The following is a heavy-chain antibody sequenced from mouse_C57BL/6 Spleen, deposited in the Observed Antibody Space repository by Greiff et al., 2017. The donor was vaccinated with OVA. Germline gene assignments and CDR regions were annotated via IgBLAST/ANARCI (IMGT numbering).Heavy chain of an antibody. J-gene: IGHJ4*01. CDR3: ARPGTPEDYYAMDY. CDR1: GFTFSDYG. Sequence: EVHLVESGGGLVKPGGSLKLSCAASGFTFSDYGMHWVRQAPEKGLEWVAYISSGSSTIYYADTVKGRFTISRDNAKNTLFLQMTSLRSEDTAMYYCARPGTPEDYYAMDYWGQGTSVTVSS. V-gene: IGHV5-17*01. D-gene: IGHD2-14*01. CDR2: ISSGSSTI.